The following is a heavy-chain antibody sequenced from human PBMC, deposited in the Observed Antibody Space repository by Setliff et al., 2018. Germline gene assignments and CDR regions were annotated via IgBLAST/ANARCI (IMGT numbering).Heavy chain of an antibody. CDR2: IYNSGST. V-gene: IGHV4-39*01. Sequence: SETLSLTCTVSGGSISSSSYYWGWIRQPPGKGLEWIGSIYNSGSTYYNPSLKSRVSISVDTSKNRFSLTLSSVTAADTAVYYCARAFTYYNVWSGYGYGMDVWGQGTTVTVSS. J-gene: IGHJ6*02. CDR3: ARAFTYYNVWSGYGYGMDV. CDR1: GGSISSSSYY. D-gene: IGHD3-3*01.